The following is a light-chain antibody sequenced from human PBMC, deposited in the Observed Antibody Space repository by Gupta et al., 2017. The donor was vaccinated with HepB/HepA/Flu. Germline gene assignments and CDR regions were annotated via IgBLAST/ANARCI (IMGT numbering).Light chain of an antibody. CDR3: VAWDASLSGYV. CDR1: TSNIGNDF. J-gene: IGLJ1*01. CDR2: KNN. Sequence: QSVLTQPPSASGTPGQRVIISCSGSTSNIGNDFVHWYQQVPGTAPRLLIYKNNERPSGVPDRFSGSKSGSSAYLAISGLRSEDEADYYCVAWDASLSGYVFGTGTNVAV. V-gene: IGLV1-47*01.